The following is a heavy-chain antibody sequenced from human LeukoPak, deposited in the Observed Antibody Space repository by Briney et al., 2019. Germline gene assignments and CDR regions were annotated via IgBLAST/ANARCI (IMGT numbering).Heavy chain of an antibody. CDR2: MNPNRGKT. Sequence: GASVKLSCKASGYTFSSYDVNWVRQATGQGLEWMGWMNPNRGKTGYAQKDPGRVTMTRNTSTSTAYMELSSLTSEDTAVYYCARETYYYSYYYMDVWGKGTTVTISS. V-gene: IGHV1-8*01. J-gene: IGHJ6*03. CDR1: GYTFSSYD. CDR3: ARETYYYSYYYMDV.